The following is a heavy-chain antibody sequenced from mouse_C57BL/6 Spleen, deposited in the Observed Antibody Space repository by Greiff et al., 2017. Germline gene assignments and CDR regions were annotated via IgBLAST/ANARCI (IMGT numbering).Heavy chain of an antibody. Sequence: ESGPGLVKPSQSLSLTCSVTGSSITSGYYWNWIRQFPGNKLEWMGYISYDGSNNYNPSLKNRISITRDTSTTQFFLKLNSVTTEDTATYDCARENYDYDGDFDVWGTGTTVTVSS. V-gene: IGHV3-6*01. J-gene: IGHJ1*03. D-gene: IGHD2-4*01. CDR1: GSSITSGYY. CDR2: ISYDGSN. CDR3: ARENYDYDGDFDV.